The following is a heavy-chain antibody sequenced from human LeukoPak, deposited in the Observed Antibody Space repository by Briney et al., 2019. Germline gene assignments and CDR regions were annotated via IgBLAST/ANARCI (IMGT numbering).Heavy chain of an antibody. J-gene: IGHJ4*02. CDR3: ASSGIQSYYFDY. D-gene: IGHD3-10*01. V-gene: IGHV1-18*01. Sequence: ASVEVSCKASGYTFTSYGISWVRQAPGQGLEWMGWISAYNGNTNYAQKLQGRVTMTTDTSTSTAYMELRSLRSEDTAVYYCASSGIQSYYFDYWGQGTLVTVSS. CDR2: ISAYNGNT. CDR1: GYTFTSYG.